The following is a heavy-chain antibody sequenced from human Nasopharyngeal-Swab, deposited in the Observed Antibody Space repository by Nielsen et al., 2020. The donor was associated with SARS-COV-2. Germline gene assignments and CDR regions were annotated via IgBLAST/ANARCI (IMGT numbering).Heavy chain of an antibody. CDR3: AKGGCGGDCHYYYYYGMDV. D-gene: IGHD2-21*02. CDR1: GFTFSSYA. J-gene: IGHJ6*02. V-gene: IGHV3-23*01. CDR2: ISGSGGST. Sequence: GESLKISCAASGFTFSSYAMSWVRQAPGKGLEWVSAISGSGGSTYYADSVKGRFTISRDNSKNTLYLQMNSLRAEDTAVYYCAKGGCGGDCHYYYYYGMDVWGQGTTVTVSS.